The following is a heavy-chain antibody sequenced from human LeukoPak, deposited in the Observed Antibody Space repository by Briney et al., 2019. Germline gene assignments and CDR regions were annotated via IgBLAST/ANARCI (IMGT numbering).Heavy chain of an antibody. J-gene: IGHJ4*02. CDR2: FDPEDGET. Sequence: ASVKVSCKVSGYTLTELSMHWVRQAPGKGLEWMGGFDPEDGETIYAQKFQGRVTMTEDTSTDTAYMELSSLRSEDTAVYYSATCVYDSSGYFSFDYWGQGTLVTVSS. D-gene: IGHD3-22*01. CDR1: GYTLTELS. CDR3: ATCVYDSSGYFSFDY. V-gene: IGHV1-24*01.